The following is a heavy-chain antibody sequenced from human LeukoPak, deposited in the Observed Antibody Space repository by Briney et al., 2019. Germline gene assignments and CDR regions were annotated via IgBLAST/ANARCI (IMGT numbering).Heavy chain of an antibody. CDR1: GFTFSSYA. J-gene: IGHJ4*02. V-gene: IGHV3-23*01. CDR2: ISGSGGST. D-gene: IGHD3-10*01. CDR3: AKDYHRRRNVLPPGEVH. Sequence: PGGSLRLSCAASGFTFSSYAMSWVRQAPGKGLEWVSAISGSGGSTYYADSVKGRFTISRDNSKNTLYLQMNSLRAEDTAVYYCAKDYHRRRNVLPPGEVHWGQGTLVTVSS.